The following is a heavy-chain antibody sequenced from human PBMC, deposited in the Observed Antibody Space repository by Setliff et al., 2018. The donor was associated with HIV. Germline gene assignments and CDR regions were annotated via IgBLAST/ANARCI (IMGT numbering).Heavy chain of an antibody. D-gene: IGHD3-10*01. J-gene: IGHJ4*02. V-gene: IGHV4-39*01. CDR3: ASEGPDYLPLL. Sequence: SETLSLTCTVSGGSINDSRYYWGWIRQSPGKGLELIGSIFYSGTTYYNPSLRSRVTISVDTSKNQFSLRLSSVTAADTSLYYCASEGPDYLPLLWGQGALVTVSS. CDR2: IFYSGTT. CDR1: GGSINDSRYY.